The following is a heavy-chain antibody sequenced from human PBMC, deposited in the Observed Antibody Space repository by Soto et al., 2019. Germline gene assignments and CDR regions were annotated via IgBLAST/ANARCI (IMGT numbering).Heavy chain of an antibody. D-gene: IGHD1-26*01. CDR2: ISYSGST. CDR3: ARAAPTAAVDY. V-gene: IGHV4-31*03. CDR1: GDSISRGNY. J-gene: IGHJ4*02. Sequence: QVQLQESGPGLVKPSQTLSLTCTVSGDSISRGNYWGWIRQHPGKGLQWIGYISYSGSTYYNPSLKSRVTISADTSKSQFSLKLTSVTAADTAVYYCARAAPTAAVDYWGQGSLVTVSS.